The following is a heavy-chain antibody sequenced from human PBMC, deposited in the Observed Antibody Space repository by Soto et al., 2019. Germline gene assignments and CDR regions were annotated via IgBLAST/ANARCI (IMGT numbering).Heavy chain of an antibody. J-gene: IGHJ4*02. D-gene: IGHD1-7*01. CDR2: IDSDGSST. V-gene: IGHV3-74*01. CDR1: GFTFSSYW. Sequence: EVQLVESGGGLVQPGGSLRLYCAASGFTFSSYWMHWVRQAPGKGLVWVSRIDSDGSSTKYADSVKGRFTISRDNAKNTLYLQMNSLGPEDTAIYYCARKWAGGTNAFDYWGQGTLVTVSS. CDR3: ARKWAGGTNAFDY.